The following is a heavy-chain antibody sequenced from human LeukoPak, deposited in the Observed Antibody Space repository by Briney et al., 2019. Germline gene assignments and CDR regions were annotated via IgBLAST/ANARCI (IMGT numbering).Heavy chain of an antibody. J-gene: IGHJ4*02. CDR2: ISGSSSYT. Sequence: PGGSLRLSCAASGFTFSDYYMSWIRQAPGKGLEWVSYISGSSSYTNYADSVKGRFTISRDNAKNSLYLQMNSLRAEDTAVYYCASYSGYGDATFDYRGQGTLVTVSS. CDR3: ASYSGYGDATFDY. D-gene: IGHD5-12*01. V-gene: IGHV3-11*03. CDR1: GFTFSDYY.